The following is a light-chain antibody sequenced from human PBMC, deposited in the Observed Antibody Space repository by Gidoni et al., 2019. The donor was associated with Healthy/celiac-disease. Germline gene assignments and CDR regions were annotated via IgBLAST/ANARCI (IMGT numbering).Light chain of an antibody. J-gene: IGKJ1*01. CDR1: QSLLHSNGYNY. V-gene: IGKV2-28*01. CDR3: MQALQTPA. Sequence: DIVMTQSPLSLPVTPGEPASISCRSSQSLLHSNGYNYLDWYLQKPGQSPQLLIYLGSNRASGVTDRFSGSGSGTDFTLKISRVEAEDVGVYYCMQALQTPACGQGTKVEIK. CDR2: LGS.